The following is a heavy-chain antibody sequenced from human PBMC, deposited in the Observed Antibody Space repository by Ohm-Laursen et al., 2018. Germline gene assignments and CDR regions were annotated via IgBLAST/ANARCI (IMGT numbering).Heavy chain of an antibody. D-gene: IGHD3-22*01. Sequence: SDTLSLTCGVYGGSFSGYYWSWIRQPPGKGLEWIGEINHSGSTNYNPSLKSRVTISVDTSKNQFSLKLSSVTAADTAVYYCARGSHAKYYYDSSGANWFDPWGQGTLVTVSS. CDR2: INHSGST. CDR3: ARGSHAKYYYDSSGANWFDP. V-gene: IGHV4-34*01. CDR1: GGSFSGYY. J-gene: IGHJ5*02.